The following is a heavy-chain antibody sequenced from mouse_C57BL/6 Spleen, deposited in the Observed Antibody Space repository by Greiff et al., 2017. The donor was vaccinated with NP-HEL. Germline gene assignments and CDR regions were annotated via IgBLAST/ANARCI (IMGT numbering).Heavy chain of an antibody. CDR2: INPNNGGT. J-gene: IGHJ3*01. D-gene: IGHD2-4*01. Sequence: EVQLQQSGPELVKPGASVKISCKASGYTFTDYYMNWVKQSHGKSLEWIGDINPNNGGTSYNQKFKGKATLTVDKSSSTAYMELRSLTSEDSAVYYCARKYDYGEAYWGQATLVTVSA. CDR3: ARKYDYGEAY. V-gene: IGHV1-26*01. CDR1: GYTFTDYY.